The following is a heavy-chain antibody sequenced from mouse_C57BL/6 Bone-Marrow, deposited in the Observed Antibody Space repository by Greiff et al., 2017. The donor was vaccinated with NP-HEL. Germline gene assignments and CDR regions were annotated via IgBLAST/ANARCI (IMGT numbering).Heavy chain of an antibody. Sequence: QVQLQQPGAELVMPGASVKLSCKASGYTFPSYWMHWVKQRPGQGLEWVGEIDPSDSYTNYNQKFKGKSTLTVDKSSSTAYMQLSSLTSEDSAVYYCARSGWDEDYWGQGTTLTVSS. V-gene: IGHV1-69*01. CDR1: GYTFPSYW. J-gene: IGHJ2*01. D-gene: IGHD3-2*02. CDR2: IDPSDSYT. CDR3: ARSGWDEDY.